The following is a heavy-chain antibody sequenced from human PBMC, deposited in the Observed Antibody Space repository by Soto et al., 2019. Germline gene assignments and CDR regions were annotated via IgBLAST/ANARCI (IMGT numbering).Heavy chain of an antibody. Sequence: EVQLVESGGGLVQPGGSLRLSCEASGFTSSSYSMNWVRQAPGKGLEWVSYISSSSGTIYYADSVKGRFTISRDNAKNSLYLQMNSLRDEDTAVYYCARDGTTIFGVVTSGDYWGQGTLVTVSS. CDR2: ISSSSGTI. J-gene: IGHJ4*02. V-gene: IGHV3-48*02. CDR3: ARDGTTIFGVVTSGDY. D-gene: IGHD3-3*01. CDR1: GFTSSSYS.